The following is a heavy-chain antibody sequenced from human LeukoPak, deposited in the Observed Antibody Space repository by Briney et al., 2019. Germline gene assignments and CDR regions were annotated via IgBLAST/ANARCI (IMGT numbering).Heavy chain of an antibody. D-gene: IGHD4-17*01. V-gene: IGHV4-39*07. CDR2: IYYSGST. CDR3: ARGTTVPPTHEDY. CDR1: SGSISSSSYY. Sequence: SETLSLTCTVSSGSISSSSYYWGWIRQPPGKGLEWIGSIYYSGSTYYNPSLKSRVTISVDTSKNQSSLKLSSVTAADTAVYYCARGTTVPPTHEDYWGQGTLVTVSS. J-gene: IGHJ4*02.